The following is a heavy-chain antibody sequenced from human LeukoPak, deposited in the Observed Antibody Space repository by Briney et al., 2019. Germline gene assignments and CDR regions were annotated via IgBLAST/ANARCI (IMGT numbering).Heavy chain of an antibody. Sequence: SETLSLTWAVYGGSFSGYYWSWIRQPPGKGLEWIGEINHSGSTNYNPSLKSRVTISVDTSKNQFSLKLSSVTAADTAVYYCARGSYDFWSGYYTEWFDPWGQGTLVTVSA. CDR1: GGSFSGYY. V-gene: IGHV4-34*01. D-gene: IGHD3-3*01. CDR3: ARGSYDFWSGYYTEWFDP. CDR2: INHSGST. J-gene: IGHJ5*02.